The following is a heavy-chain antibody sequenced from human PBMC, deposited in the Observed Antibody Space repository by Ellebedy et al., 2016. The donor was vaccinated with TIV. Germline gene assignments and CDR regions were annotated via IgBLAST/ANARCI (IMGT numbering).Heavy chain of an antibody. CDR1: GYIFTAYY. V-gene: IGHV1-2*02. CDR2: IKHDSGGT. J-gene: IGHJ6*02. CDR3: ARVLRATSGMDV. D-gene: IGHD4/OR15-4a*01. Sequence: ASVKVSCKTSGYIFTAYYIHWVRQDPGQGLEWMGWIKHDSGGTNLPQKFQGRVTMTRDTSVNTAYMELNRLQSASTAVYYWARVLRATSGMDVWGHGTTVIVS.